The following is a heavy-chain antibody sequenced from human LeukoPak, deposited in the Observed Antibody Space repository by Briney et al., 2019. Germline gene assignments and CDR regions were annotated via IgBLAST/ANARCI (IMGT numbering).Heavy chain of an antibody. CDR2: INHSGST. V-gene: IGHV4-34*01. J-gene: IGHJ4*02. D-gene: IGHD3-3*01. CDR1: GGSFSDYY. Sequence: SETLSLTCAAYGGSFSDYYWSWIRQPPGKGLEWIGEINHSGSTNYNPSLKSRVTISVDTSKNQFSLKLSSVTAADTAVYYCASHDFWSGYIGYWGRGTLVTVSS. CDR3: ASHDFWSGYIGY.